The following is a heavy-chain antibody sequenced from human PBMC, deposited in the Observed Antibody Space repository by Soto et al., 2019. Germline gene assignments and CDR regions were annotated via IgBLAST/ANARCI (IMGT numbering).Heavy chain of an antibody. D-gene: IGHD6-6*01. Sequence: PGGSLRLSCAASGFTVSSNYMSWVRQAPGKGLEWVSVIYSGGSTYYADSVKGRFTISRDNSKNTLYLQMNSLRAEDTAVYYCARDTRLYSRYPTAPYYYYGMDVWGQGTTVTVSS. J-gene: IGHJ6*02. CDR1: GFTVSSNY. V-gene: IGHV3-53*01. CDR2: IYSGGST. CDR3: ARDTRLYSRYPTAPYYYYGMDV.